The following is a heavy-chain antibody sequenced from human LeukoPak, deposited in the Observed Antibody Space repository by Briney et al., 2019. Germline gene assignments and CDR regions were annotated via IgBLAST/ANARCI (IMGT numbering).Heavy chain of an antibody. CDR3: ARDRATTPFDY. D-gene: IGHD4-11*01. V-gene: IGHV3-11*04. CDR1: GFTFSDYY. Sequence: TGGSLRLSCAASGFTFSDYYMSWIRQAPGKGLEWVSYISSSGSTIYYADSVKGRFTISRDNAKNSLYLQMNSLRAEDTAMYYCARDRATTPFDYWGQGTLVTVSS. J-gene: IGHJ4*02. CDR2: ISSSGSTI.